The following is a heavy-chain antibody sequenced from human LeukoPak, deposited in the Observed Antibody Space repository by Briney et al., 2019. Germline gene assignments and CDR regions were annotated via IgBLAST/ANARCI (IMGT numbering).Heavy chain of an antibody. V-gene: IGHV4-4*07. CDR1: GGSISSYY. CDR2: IYTSGST. CDR3: ARFLPLVGATRP. Sequence: SETLSLTCTVSGGSISSYYWSWIRQPAGKGLEWIGRIYTSGSTNYNPSLKSRVTMSVDTSKNQFSLKLSSVTAADTAVYYRARFLPLVGATRPWGQGTLVTVSS. D-gene: IGHD1-26*01. J-gene: IGHJ5*02.